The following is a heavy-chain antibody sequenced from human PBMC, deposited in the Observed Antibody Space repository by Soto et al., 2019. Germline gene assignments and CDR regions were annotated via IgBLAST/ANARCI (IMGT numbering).Heavy chain of an antibody. V-gene: IGHV4-59*01. CDR3: ARVCTGGSCYGIGP. Sequence: QVQLQESGPGLVKPSETLSLTCTVSGGSISSYHWSWIRQTPGKGLEWIGYIYYSGTTNYNPSLRRRATISVDTSKKYFSLKMRSVTAADTAIYYCARVCTGGSCYGIGPWGQGTLVTVSS. D-gene: IGHD2-15*01. CDR1: GGSISSYH. J-gene: IGHJ5*02. CDR2: IYYSGTT.